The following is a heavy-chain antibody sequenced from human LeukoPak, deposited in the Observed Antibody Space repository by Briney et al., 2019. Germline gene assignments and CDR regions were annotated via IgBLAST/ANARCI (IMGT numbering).Heavy chain of an antibody. V-gene: IGHV3-30-3*01. J-gene: IGHJ3*02. CDR1: GFTFSSYA. Sequence: GGSLRLSCAASGFTFSSYAMHWVRQAPGRGLEWVAVISYDGSNKYYADSVKGRFTISRDNSKNTLYLQMNSLRAEDTAVYYCAKDLRAAFDIWGQGTMVTVSS. CDR2: ISYDGSNK. CDR3: AKDLRAAFDI.